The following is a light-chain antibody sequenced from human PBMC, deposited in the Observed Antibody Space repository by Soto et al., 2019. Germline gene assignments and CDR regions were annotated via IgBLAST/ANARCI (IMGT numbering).Light chain of an antibody. CDR2: GAS. CDR3: QQYNNWPWT. Sequence: EIVMTQSPATLSVSPGEGATLSCRTSQGVSRNLAWYQQKPGQAPRLLIFGASTRATGIPARFSGGGSGTEFTLTISSLQSEDFAVYYCQQYNNWPWTFGQGTKVDI. V-gene: IGKV3-15*01. J-gene: IGKJ1*01. CDR1: QGVSRN.